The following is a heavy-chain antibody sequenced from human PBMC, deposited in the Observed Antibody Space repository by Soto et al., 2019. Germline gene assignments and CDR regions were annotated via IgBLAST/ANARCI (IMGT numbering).Heavy chain of an antibody. D-gene: IGHD3-9*01. J-gene: IGHJ2*01. CDR3: AKDVKSITVFWYFDL. CDR2: ISYDGSYE. CDR1: GFTFSSYG. Sequence: QVQLVESGGGVVQSGRSLRLSCAASGFTFSSYGMHWVRQAPGKGLEWVVGISYDGSYEYYADSVKGRFTISRDNSKNTVYLQMNSLRAEDTAVYFCAKDVKSITVFWYFDLWGRGTLVTVSS. V-gene: IGHV3-30*18.